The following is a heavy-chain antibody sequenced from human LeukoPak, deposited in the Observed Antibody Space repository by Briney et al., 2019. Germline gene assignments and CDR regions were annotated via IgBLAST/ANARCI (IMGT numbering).Heavy chain of an antibody. CDR1: GCSFTSYW. Sequence: GESLKISCKGSGCSFTSYWIGWVRQMPGKGLEWMGIIYPGDSDTRYSPSFQGQVTISADKSISTAYLQWSSLKASDTAMYYCAITYYYDSSGRRSFDYWGQGTLVTVSS. D-gene: IGHD3-22*01. J-gene: IGHJ4*02. CDR3: AITYYYDSSGRRSFDY. CDR2: IYPGDSDT. V-gene: IGHV5-51*01.